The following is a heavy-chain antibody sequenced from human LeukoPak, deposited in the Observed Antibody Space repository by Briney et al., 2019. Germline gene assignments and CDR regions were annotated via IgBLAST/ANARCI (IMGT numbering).Heavy chain of an antibody. CDR3: ARGGFALMTRIDY. J-gene: IGHJ4*02. V-gene: IGHV4-34*01. D-gene: IGHD3-3*01. CDR2: INHSGST. Sequence: PSETLSLTCAVYGGSFSGYYWSWIRQPPGKWLEWIGEINHSGSTNYNPSLKSRVTISVDTSKNQFSLKLSSVTAADTAVYYCARGGFALMTRIDYWGQGTLVTVSS. CDR1: GGSFSGYY.